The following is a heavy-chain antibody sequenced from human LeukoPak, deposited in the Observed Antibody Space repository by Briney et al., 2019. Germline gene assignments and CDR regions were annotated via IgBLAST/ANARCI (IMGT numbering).Heavy chain of an antibody. CDR2: IIPMFGTP. CDR3: ARDRRLWNYDFWSDFYVDVLDI. CDR1: GDTFSRNS. V-gene: IGHV1-69*13. Sequence: SVKVSCKASGDTFSRNSVSWVRQAPGQGLEWMGGIIPMFGTPNYAQKFQGRVTITADESTRTVYMELSSLRFDDTAVYYCARDRRLWNYDFWSDFYVDVLDIWGQGTMVTVSS. D-gene: IGHD3-3*01. J-gene: IGHJ3*02.